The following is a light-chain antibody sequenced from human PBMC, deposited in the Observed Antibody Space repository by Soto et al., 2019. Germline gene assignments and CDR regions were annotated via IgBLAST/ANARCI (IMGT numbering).Light chain of an antibody. CDR1: SSNIGSNY. V-gene: IGLV1-47*01. CDR2: RNN. J-gene: IGLJ3*02. CDR3: AAWDDSLM. Sequence: QSVLTQPTSASGTPGQRVTISCSGSSSNIGSNYVYWYQQLPGTAPKLLIYRNNQRPSGVPDRFSGSKSGTSASLAISGLRSEDEADYYCAAWDDSLMFGGGTKVTVL.